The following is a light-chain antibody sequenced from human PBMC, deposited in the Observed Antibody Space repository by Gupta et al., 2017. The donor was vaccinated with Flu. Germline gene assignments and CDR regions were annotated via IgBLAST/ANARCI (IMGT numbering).Light chain of an antibody. V-gene: IGKV4-1*01. CDR3: LQYYEALS. CDR2: WAS. CDR1: QTLLYSSDNKND. Sequence: DIVVTQSPDSLAVSLGERATINCKSSQTLLYSSDNKNDLSWYQQKSGQPPKLLMSWASTRESGVPDRFSGSGSGTDFTLTISSLQAEDVAVYDCLQYYEALSFGQGTKLEIK. J-gene: IGKJ2*03.